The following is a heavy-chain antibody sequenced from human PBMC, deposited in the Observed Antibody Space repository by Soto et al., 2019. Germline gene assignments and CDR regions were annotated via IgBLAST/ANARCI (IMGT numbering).Heavy chain of an antibody. Sequence: ASVKVSCKASGYTFTGYYMHWVRQAPGQGLEWMGWINPNSGGTNYAQKFQGWVTMTRDTSISTAYMELSRLRSDDTAVYYCARTGIAAAGTRGYYYYYGMDVWGQGTTVTVSS. CDR2: INPNSGGT. J-gene: IGHJ6*02. V-gene: IGHV1-2*04. CDR3: ARTGIAAAGTRGYYYYYGMDV. D-gene: IGHD6-13*01. CDR1: GYTFTGYY.